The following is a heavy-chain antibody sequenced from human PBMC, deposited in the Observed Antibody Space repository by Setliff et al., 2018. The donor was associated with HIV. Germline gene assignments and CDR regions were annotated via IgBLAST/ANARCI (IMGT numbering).Heavy chain of an antibody. D-gene: IGHD3-3*01. Sequence: ASVKVSCKAYGYTFTAYYMHWVRQAPGQGLEWMGWINPNSGGTNYAQKFRGRVTMTRDTSINTAHMYLSSLRPDDTAIYFCARGTDLWSGSSNFDYWGQGTQVTVSS. CDR2: INPNSGGT. CDR3: ARGTDLWSGSSNFDY. V-gene: IGHV1-2*02. J-gene: IGHJ4*02. CDR1: GYTFTAYY.